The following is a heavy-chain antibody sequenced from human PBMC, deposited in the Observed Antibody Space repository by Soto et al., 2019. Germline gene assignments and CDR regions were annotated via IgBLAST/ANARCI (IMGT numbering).Heavy chain of an antibody. CDR2: IIPIFGTA. Sequence: VASVKVSCKASGGTFSSYAIGWVRQAPGQGLEWMGGIIPIFGTANYAQKFQGRVTITADESTSTAYMELSSLRSEDTAVYYCARDHPGYSSSWYDPWGQGTLVTVSS. D-gene: IGHD6-13*01. CDR3: ARDHPGYSSSWYDP. V-gene: IGHV1-69*13. CDR1: GGTFSSYA. J-gene: IGHJ5*02.